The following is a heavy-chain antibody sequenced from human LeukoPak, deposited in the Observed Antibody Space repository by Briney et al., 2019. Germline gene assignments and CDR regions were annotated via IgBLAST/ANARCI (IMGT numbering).Heavy chain of an antibody. CDR1: GFTFSNSW. D-gene: IGHD3-22*01. V-gene: IGHV3-74*01. CDR2: INSDGRTT. Sequence: GGSLSLSCAASGFTFSNSWMHWVRQAPGKGLVWVSRINSDGRTTTYADSVKGRFTISRDNAKNTLYLQMNSLRAEDTAVYYCAMIKEGWGQGTLVTVSS. J-gene: IGHJ4*02. CDR3: AMIKEG.